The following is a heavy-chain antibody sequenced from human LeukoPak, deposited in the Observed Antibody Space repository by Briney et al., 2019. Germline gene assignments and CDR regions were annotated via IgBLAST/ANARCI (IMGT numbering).Heavy chain of an antibody. J-gene: IGHJ4*02. Sequence: ASVKVSCKASGYTFTGYYMHWVRQAPGQGLEWMGWINPSSGGTNYAQKFQGRVTMTRDTSISTAYMELSRLRSDDTAVYYCARQTSILSGSYWGQGTLVTVSS. V-gene: IGHV1-2*02. CDR3: ARQTSILSGSY. D-gene: IGHD3-9*01. CDR1: GYTFTGYY. CDR2: INPSSGGT.